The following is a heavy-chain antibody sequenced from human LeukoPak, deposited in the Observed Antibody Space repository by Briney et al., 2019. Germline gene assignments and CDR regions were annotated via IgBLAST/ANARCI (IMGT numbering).Heavy chain of an antibody. CDR3: ARDQTPYYYDSSGYYYEVDY. Sequence: ASVKVSCKASGYTFTSYGISWVRQAPRQGLEWMGWISAYNGNTNYAQKLQGRVTMTTDTSTSTAYMELRSLRSDDTAVYYCARDQTPYYYDSSGYYYEVDYWGQGTLVTVSS. D-gene: IGHD3-22*01. J-gene: IGHJ4*02. CDR2: ISAYNGNT. CDR1: GYTFTSYG. V-gene: IGHV1-18*01.